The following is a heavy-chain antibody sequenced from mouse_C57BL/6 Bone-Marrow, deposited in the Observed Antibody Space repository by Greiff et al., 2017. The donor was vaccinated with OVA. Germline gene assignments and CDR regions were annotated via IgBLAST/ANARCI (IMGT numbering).Heavy chain of an antibody. CDR1: GYTFTDYN. J-gene: IGHJ4*01. CDR3: ARRGFTTVVATDAMDY. V-gene: IGHV1-18*01. D-gene: IGHD1-1*01. Sequence: EVKLQESGPELVKPGASVKIPCKASGYTFTDYNMDWVKQSHGKSLEWIGDINPNNGGTIYNQKFKGKATLTVDKSSSTAYMELRSLTSEDTAVYYCARRGFTTVVATDAMDYWGQGTSVTVSS. CDR2: INPNNGGT.